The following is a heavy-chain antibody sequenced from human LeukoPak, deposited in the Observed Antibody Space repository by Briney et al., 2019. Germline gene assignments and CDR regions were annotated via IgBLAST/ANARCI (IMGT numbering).Heavy chain of an antibody. V-gene: IGHV3-74*01. CDR1: GFTFSFYW. D-gene: IGHD6-6*01. J-gene: IGHJ4*02. CDR2: INSDGSSA. Sequence: GGSLRLSCAASGFTFSFYWMHWVRQAPGKGLVWVSRINSDGSSANYADSVKGRFTISRDNARNTLYLQMNSLRAEDTAVYYCARSQPFSQYYSSSSGSFDYWGQGTLVTVSS. CDR3: ARSQPFSQYYSSSSGSFDY.